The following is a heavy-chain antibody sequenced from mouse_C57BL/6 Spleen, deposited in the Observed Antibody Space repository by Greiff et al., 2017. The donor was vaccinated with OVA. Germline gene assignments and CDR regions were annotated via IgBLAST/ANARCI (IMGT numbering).Heavy chain of an antibody. V-gene: IGHV1-54*01. J-gene: IGHJ4*01. CDR1: GYAFTNYL. CDR2: INPGSGGT. D-gene: IGHD1-1*01. Sequence: VKLQQSGAVLVRPGTSVKVSCKASGYAFTNYLIEWVKQRPGQGLEWIGVINPGSGGTNYNKKFKGKATLTADKSSSTAYMQLSSLTSEDSAVYFCARHYGSSLYAMDYWGQGTSVTVSS. CDR3: ARHYGSSLYAMDY.